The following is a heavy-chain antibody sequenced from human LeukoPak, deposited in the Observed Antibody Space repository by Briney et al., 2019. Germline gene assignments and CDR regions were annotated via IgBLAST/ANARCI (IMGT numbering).Heavy chain of an antibody. D-gene: IGHD3-10*01. V-gene: IGHV4-59*01. CDR2: IYYSGST. J-gene: IGHJ6*03. Sequence: SETLSLTCTVSGGSISSYYWSWIRQPPGKGLEWIGYIYYSGSTNYNPSLKSRVTISVDTSKSQFSLKLSSVTAADTAVYYCAAMVRGVHYYYYMDVWGKGTTVTVSS. CDR1: GGSISSYY. CDR3: AAMVRGVHYYYYMDV.